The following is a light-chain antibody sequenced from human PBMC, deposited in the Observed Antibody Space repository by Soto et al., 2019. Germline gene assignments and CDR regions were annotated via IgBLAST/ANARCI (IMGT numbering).Light chain of an antibody. V-gene: IGKV3-15*01. CDR3: LQYHNLWA. CDR1: QSVSSN. CDR2: RAS. J-gene: IGKJ1*01. Sequence: DIVMTQSPATLSVSPGERATLSCRASQSVSSNLAWYQQRPGQAPRLLIYRASTRAPGIPARFSGSGSGTEFTLTISSLQSEDFTVYSCLQYHNLWAFGQGTKVDIK.